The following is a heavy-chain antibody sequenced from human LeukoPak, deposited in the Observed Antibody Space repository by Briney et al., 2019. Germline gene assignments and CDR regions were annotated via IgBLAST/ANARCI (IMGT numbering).Heavy chain of an antibody. CDR3: ARDAGSDYYFDY. Sequence: ASVKVSCKASGYTFTGYYMHWVRQAPGQGLEWMGRINPNSGGTNYAQKFQGRVTMTRDTSISTAYMELSRLRSDDTAVYYCARDAGSDYYFDYWGQGTLVTVSS. J-gene: IGHJ4*02. CDR1: GYTFTGYY. D-gene: IGHD3-10*01. V-gene: IGHV1-2*06. CDR2: INPNSGGT.